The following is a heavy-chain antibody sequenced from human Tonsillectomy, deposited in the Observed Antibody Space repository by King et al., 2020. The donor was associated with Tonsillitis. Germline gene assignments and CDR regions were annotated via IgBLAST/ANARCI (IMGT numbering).Heavy chain of an antibody. V-gene: IGHV4-34*01. CDR3: ARGDIVVVTAIPGGYFDY. CDR2: INHSGST. D-gene: IGHD2-21*02. CDR1: GGSFSAYY. J-gene: IGHJ4*02. Sequence: VQLQQWGAGLLKPSETLSLTCAVYGGSFSAYYWSWIRQPPGKGLEWIGEINHSGSTNYNSSLKSRVSISVDTSKNQFSLKLSSVTAADTAVYYCARGDIVVVTAIPGGYFDYWGQGHLVTVSS.